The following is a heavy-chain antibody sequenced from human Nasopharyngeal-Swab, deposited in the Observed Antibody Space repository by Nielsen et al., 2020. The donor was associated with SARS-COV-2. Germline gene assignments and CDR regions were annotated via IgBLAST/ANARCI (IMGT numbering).Heavy chain of an antibody. D-gene: IGHD3-22*01. Sequence: VREAPGKGLEWVSSISSSSSYIYYAGSVKGRFTISRDSAKNSLFLQMNSLRAEDTAVYYCAKPLKNYYDSSGPYDGFNIWGQGTLVTVSS. V-gene: IGHV3-21*06. CDR3: AKPLKNYYDSSGPYDGFNI. CDR2: ISSSSSYI. J-gene: IGHJ3*02.